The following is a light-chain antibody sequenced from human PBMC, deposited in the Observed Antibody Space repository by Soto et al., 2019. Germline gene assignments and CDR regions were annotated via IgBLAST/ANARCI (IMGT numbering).Light chain of an antibody. CDR3: HLYGSSPHT. V-gene: IGKV3-20*01. J-gene: IGKJ5*01. CDR2: GAS. CDR1: QSVSSNY. Sequence: EIVLTQSPGTLSLSPGERASLSCRASQSVSSNYLAWFQQKPGQAPRLLISGASSRATDIPDRLSGSGSGTDFTLTISRLEPEDFAVYYCHLYGSSPHTFGQGTRLEIK.